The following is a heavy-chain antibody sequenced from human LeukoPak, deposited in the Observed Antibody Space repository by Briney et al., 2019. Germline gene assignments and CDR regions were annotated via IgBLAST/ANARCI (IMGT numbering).Heavy chain of an antibody. Sequence: GGSLRLSCAASGFTFDDYAMHWVRQAPGKGLEWVSGISWNSGSIGYADSVKGRFTISRDNSKNTLYLQMGSLRAEDMAVYYCARVKVYSSGGYGMDVWGQGTTVTVSS. V-gene: IGHV3-9*03. D-gene: IGHD6-19*01. CDR3: ARVKVYSSGGYGMDV. CDR2: ISWNSGSI. CDR1: GFTFDDYA. J-gene: IGHJ6*02.